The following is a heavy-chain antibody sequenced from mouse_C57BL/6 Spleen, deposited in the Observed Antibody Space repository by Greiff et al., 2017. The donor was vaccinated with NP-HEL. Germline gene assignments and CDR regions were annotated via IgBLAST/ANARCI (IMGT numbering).Heavy chain of an antibody. CDR3: TRGPLTTVVATENWYFDV. CDR2: IDPETGGT. V-gene: IGHV1-15*01. CDR1: GYTFTDYE. Sequence: VKVVESGAELVRPGASVTLSCKASGYTFTDYEMHWVKQTPVHGLEWIGAIDPETGGTAYNQKFKGKAILTADKSSSTAYMELRSLTSEDSAVYYCTRGPLTTVVATENWYFDVWGTGTTVTVSS. D-gene: IGHD1-1*01. J-gene: IGHJ1*03.